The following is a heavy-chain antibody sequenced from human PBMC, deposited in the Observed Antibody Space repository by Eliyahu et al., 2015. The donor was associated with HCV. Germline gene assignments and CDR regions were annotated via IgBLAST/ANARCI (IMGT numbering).Heavy chain of an antibody. V-gene: IGHV3-33*01. CDR1: GXXFGGYA. D-gene: IGHD4-23*01. CDR2: TWSDGSRN. Sequence: QVHLVESGGGVVQPGXSLRLXCXASGXXFGGYALHWVRQAPGKGLEWVAVTWSDGSRNYYEDPVKGRFTISRDNARNTVYLQMNNLRGDDTAAYYCVRGGHSTNSDYFEDWGQGTLVIVSS. J-gene: IGHJ4*02. CDR3: VRGGHSTNSDYFED.